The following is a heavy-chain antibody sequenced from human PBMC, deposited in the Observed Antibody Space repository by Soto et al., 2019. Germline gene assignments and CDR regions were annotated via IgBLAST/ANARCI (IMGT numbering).Heavy chain of an antibody. CDR1: GGSISSGGYY. Sequence: SSETLSLTCTVSGGSISSGGYYWTWIRQHPGKGLEWIAYIYHSGYTFYNPSLKSRVTMSVDTSKNQFSLKLRSVTAADTAVYYCAKWEGLGSDYYYYAMDVWGQGTTVTVSS. J-gene: IGHJ6*02. V-gene: IGHV4-31*03. CDR3: AKWEGLGSDYYYYAMDV. CDR2: IYHSGYT. D-gene: IGHD1-26*01.